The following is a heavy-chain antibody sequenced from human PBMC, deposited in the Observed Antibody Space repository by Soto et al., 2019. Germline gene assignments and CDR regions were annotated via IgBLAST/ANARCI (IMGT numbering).Heavy chain of an antibody. CDR2: MYNTGST. J-gene: IGHJ6*02. CDR1: GGTIRRYY. D-gene: IGHD2-21*02. V-gene: IGHV4-59*01. Sequence: SETLSLTCTVSGGTIRRYYWTWIPQPPGKGLEWIGYMYNTGSTVYNPSFKSRVTISVDTSKNQFSLKLNSVTAADTAVYYCARDLWGYCGTDCYPLDVWGQGTTVT. CDR3: ARDLWGYCGTDCYPLDV.